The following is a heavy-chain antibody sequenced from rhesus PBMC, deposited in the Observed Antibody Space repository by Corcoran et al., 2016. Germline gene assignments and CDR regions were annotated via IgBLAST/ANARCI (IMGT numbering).Heavy chain of an antibody. J-gene: IGHJ3*01. Sequence: QVQLQESGPGLVKPSETLSLTCAVSGGYISSNYWRWIRQPPVKVLEWIGLSYGSGGSTDDKNYLRSRVTISTDTSKNQFALKLSSVTVADTAVYYCSRMRPYRFAVEVWGQVLRVTVSS. CDR3: SRMRPYRFAVEV. V-gene: IGHV4-160*01. D-gene: IGHD1-1*01. CDR2: SYGSGGST. CDR1: GGYISSNY.